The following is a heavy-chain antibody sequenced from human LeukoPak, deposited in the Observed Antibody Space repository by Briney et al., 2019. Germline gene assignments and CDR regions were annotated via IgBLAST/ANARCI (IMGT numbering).Heavy chain of an antibody. CDR1: GFTFSNYG. CDR2: ISYDGSNK. CDR3: AKDSNGAYSSGSWWYFDY. Sequence: GGSLRLSCGASGFTFSNYGMHWVRQAPGKGLEWVAVISYDGSNKYYADSVKGRFTISRDNSKNSLYLQMNSLRTEDIALYYSAKDSNGAYSSGSWWYFDYWGQGTLVTVSS. V-gene: IGHV3-30*18. J-gene: IGHJ4*02. D-gene: IGHD6-19*01.